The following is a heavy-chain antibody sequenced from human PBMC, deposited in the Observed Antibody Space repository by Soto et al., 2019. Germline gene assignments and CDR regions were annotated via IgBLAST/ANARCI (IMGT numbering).Heavy chain of an antibody. V-gene: IGHV1-69*06. D-gene: IGHD1-1*01. CDR2: IIPIFGTA. CDR3: ARGELEHKYYYYYYGMDV. Sequence: GASVKVSCKASGYNFTSHYMHWVRQAPGQGLEWMGGIIPIFGTANYAQKFQGRVTITADKSTSTAYMELSSLRSEDTAVYYCARGELEHKYYYYYYGMDVWGQGTTVNVSS. J-gene: IGHJ6*02. CDR1: GYNFTSHY.